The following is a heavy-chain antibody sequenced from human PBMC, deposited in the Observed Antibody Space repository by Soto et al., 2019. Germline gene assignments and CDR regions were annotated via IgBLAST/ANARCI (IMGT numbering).Heavy chain of an antibody. CDR3: AREAVRDDFWSGYYSPYYYFYVDV. V-gene: IGHV4-59*01. CDR1: GGSISNYY. Sequence: QVQLQESGPGLVKPSETLSLTCTVSGGSISNYYWSWIRQTPGKGLEWIGYIYYRGSTNYNPSLESRVTISVDTSKNQFSLNLSSVTAADTAVYYCAREAVRDDFWSGYYSPYYYFYVDVWGKGTTVTVSS. CDR2: IYYRGST. J-gene: IGHJ6*03. D-gene: IGHD3-3*01.